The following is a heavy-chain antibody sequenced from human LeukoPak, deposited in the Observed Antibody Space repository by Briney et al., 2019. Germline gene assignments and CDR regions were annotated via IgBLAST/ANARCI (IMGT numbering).Heavy chain of an antibody. Sequence: SETLSLTCAVYGGSFSGYYWSWIRQPPGKGLEWIGEINHSGSTNYNPSLKSRVTISVDTSKNQFSLKLSSVTAADTAVYYCARAAVAARWFDPWGQGTLVTVSS. CDR1: GGSFSGYY. D-gene: IGHD6-19*01. CDR3: ARAAVAARWFDP. J-gene: IGHJ5*02. CDR2: INHSGST. V-gene: IGHV4-34*01.